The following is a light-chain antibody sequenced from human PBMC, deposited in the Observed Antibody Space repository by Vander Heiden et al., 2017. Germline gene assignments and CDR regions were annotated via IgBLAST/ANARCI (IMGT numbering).Light chain of an antibody. CDR1: SSDVGGYNF. Sequence: QSALTQPPSASGSPGQSVPISCTGTSSDVGGYNFVSWYRQHPGKAPKLMIYEVSKRPSGVPDRFSGSKSGNTASLTVSGLQTEDEADYYCSSYAGSNIWVFGGGTKLTVL. CDR3: SSYAGSNIWV. CDR2: EVS. J-gene: IGLJ3*02. V-gene: IGLV2-8*01.